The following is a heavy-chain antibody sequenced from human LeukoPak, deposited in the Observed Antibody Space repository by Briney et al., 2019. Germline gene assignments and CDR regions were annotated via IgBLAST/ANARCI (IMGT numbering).Heavy chain of an antibody. CDR3: ARDSSGYSDY. CDR2: ISSSSSTI. D-gene: IGHD3-22*01. V-gene: IGHV3-48*02. J-gene: IGHJ4*02. Sequence: GGSLRLSCAASGVTFSSYSMNWVRQAPGGGLEWVSYISSSSSTIYYADSVKGRFTISRDNAKNSLYLQMNSLRDEDTTVYYCARDSSGYSDYWGQGTLVTVSS. CDR1: GVTFSSYS.